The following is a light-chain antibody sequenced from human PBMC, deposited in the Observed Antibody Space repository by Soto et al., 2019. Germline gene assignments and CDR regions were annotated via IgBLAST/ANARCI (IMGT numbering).Light chain of an antibody. CDR2: DAS. J-gene: IGKJ3*01. CDR3: QQRSNWPPRGT. V-gene: IGKV3-11*01. CDR1: QSVSSY. Sequence: PGERATLSCRASQSVSSYLAWYQQKPGQAPRLLIYDASNRATGIPARFSGSGSGTDFTLTISSLEPEDFAVYYCQQRSNWPPRGTVGPGTKVDSK.